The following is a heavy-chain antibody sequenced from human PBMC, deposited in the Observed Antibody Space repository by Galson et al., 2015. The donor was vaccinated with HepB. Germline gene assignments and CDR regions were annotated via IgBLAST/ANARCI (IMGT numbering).Heavy chain of an antibody. J-gene: IGHJ6*02. Sequence: SLRLSCAASGFTFSSYGMHWVRQAPGKGLEWVAFIRYDGSNKYYADSVKGRFTISRDNSKNTLYLQMNSLRAEDTAVYYCAKDPSGYDLYYYYYGMDVWGQGTTVTVSS. CDR3: AKDPSGYDLYYYYYGMDV. CDR2: IRYDGSNK. V-gene: IGHV3-30*02. CDR1: GFTFSSYG. D-gene: IGHD5-12*01.